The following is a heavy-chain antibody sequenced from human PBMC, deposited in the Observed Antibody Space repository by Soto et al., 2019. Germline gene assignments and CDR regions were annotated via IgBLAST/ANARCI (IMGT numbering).Heavy chain of an antibody. CDR2: FYAGGNT. CDR1: GFTVSVDY. CDR3: ARVRSGSYRWIFDY. J-gene: IGHJ4*02. D-gene: IGHD1-26*01. V-gene: IGHV3-53*01. Sequence: GGSLRLSCAGSGFTVSVDYVGWVRQTPGKRLEWVSVFYAGGNTYYADSVKGRFTISRDISKNTLYLHMFNLSPDDTAMYFCARVRSGSYRWIFDYWGQGTLVTVSS.